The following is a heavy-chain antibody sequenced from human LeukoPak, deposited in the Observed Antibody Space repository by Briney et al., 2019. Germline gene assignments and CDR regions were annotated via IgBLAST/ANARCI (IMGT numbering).Heavy chain of an antibody. CDR2: IYYSGST. V-gene: IGHV4-59*01. J-gene: IGHJ4*02. CDR3: AKDLGANGGFDY. D-gene: IGHD3-16*01. Sequence: PSETLSLTCSVSGGSISSYYWSWIRQPPGKGLEWIGYIYYSGSTNCNPPLNSRVSMSVDTSKNRFSLMLSSVTAADTAMYYCAKDLGANGGFDYWGRGTLVTVSS. CDR1: GGSISSYY.